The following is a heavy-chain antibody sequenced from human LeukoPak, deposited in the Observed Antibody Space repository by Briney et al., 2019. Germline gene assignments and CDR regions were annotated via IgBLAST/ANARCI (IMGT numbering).Heavy chain of an antibody. CDR1: GGFITSYY. V-gene: IGHV4-59*01. CDR3: ARGPTRYYFDY. Sequence: SETLSLTCTVSGGFITSYYWSWIRQPPGKGLEYIGYIYYSGRTNYNPSLKSRVTMSVDASKNQFSLNLISVTAADTAVYYCARGPTRYYFDYWGQGTLVTVSS. J-gene: IGHJ4*02. D-gene: IGHD4-17*01. CDR2: IYYSGRT.